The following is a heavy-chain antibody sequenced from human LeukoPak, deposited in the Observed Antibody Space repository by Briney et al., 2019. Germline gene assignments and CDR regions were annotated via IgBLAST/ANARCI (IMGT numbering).Heavy chain of an antibody. V-gene: IGHV1-18*01. CDR3: AILSDSSGYYPFDY. CDR1: GYTFTSYG. CDR2: ISAYNGNT. Sequence: ASVKVSCKASGYTFTSYGISWVRQAPGQGLEWMGWISAYNGNTNYAQKLQGRVTMTTDTSTSTVYMELSSLRSEDTAVYYCAILSDSSGYYPFDYWGQGTLVTVSS. D-gene: IGHD3-22*01. J-gene: IGHJ4*02.